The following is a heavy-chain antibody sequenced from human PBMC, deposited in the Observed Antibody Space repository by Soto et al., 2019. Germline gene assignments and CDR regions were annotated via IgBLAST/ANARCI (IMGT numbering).Heavy chain of an antibody. CDR1: GLTVSSNY. CDR2: IYSGGNT. J-gene: IGHJ4*02. V-gene: IGHV3-53*01. Sequence: PGGSLRLSCAASGLTVSSNYMSWVRQAPGKGLEWVSVIYSGGNTYYADSVKGRFTISRDNAKNTLYLQMNSLRAEDTAVYYCARAYCSGGSCYGVFDYWGQGTLVTVSS. D-gene: IGHD2-15*01. CDR3: ARAYCSGGSCYGVFDY.